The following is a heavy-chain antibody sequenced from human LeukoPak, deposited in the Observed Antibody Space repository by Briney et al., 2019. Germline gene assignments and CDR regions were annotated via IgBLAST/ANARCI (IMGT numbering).Heavy chain of an antibody. CDR2: IIPIFCTA. J-gene: IGHJ6*02. D-gene: IGHD3-3*01. CDR1: GGTFSSYA. CDR3: AREGPLIFGVVDYYGMDV. Sequence: GASVKVSCKASGGTFSSYAISWVRQAPGHGLEWMGGIIPIFCTANYAQKFQGRVTITADESTSTAYMELSSLRSEDTAVYYCAREGPLIFGVVDYYGMDVWGQGTTVTVSS. V-gene: IGHV1-69*13.